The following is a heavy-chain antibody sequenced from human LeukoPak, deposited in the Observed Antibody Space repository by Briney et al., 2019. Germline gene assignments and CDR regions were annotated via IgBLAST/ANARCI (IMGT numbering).Heavy chain of an antibody. CDR1: GFTFSSYA. CDR2: ISGSGGST. V-gene: IGHV3-23*01. Sequence: GGSLRLSCAASGFTFSSYAMSWVRQAPGKGLEWVSAISGSGGSTYYADSVKGRFTISRDNSKNTLYLQMNSLRAEDTAVYYCVKKEGSSSERFDYWGQGTLVTVSS. D-gene: IGHD2-2*01. J-gene: IGHJ4*02. CDR3: VKKEGSSSERFDY.